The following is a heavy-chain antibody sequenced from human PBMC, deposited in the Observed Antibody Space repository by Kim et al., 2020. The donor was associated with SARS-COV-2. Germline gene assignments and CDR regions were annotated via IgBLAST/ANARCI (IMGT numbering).Heavy chain of an antibody. Sequence: GGSLRLSCAASGFTFSNAWMSWVRQAPGKGLEWVGRIKSKTDGGTTDYAAPVKGRFTISRDDSKNTLYLQMNSLKTEDTAVYYCTTLLRYFDWLAVKYYYHGMDGGCQGTTVTVAS. J-gene: IGHJ6*02. D-gene: IGHD3-9*01. CDR2: IKSKTDGGTT. CDR1: GFTFSNAW. V-gene: IGHV3-15*01. CDR3: TTLLRYFDWLAVKYYYHGMDG.